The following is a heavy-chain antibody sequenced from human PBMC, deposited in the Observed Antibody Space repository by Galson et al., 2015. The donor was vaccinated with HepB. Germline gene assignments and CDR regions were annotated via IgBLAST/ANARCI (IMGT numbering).Heavy chain of an antibody. CDR3: ARQTSSGWYNYGMDV. CDR2: IYPGDSDT. CDR1: GYSFTSYW. D-gene: IGHD6-13*01. V-gene: IGHV5-51*01. J-gene: IGHJ6*02. Sequence: QSGAEVKKPGESLKISCKGSGYSFTSYWIGWVRQMPGKGLEWMGIIYPGDSDTRYSPSFQGQVTISADKSISTAYLQWSSLKASDTAMYYCARQTSSGWYNYGMDVWGQGTTVTVSS.